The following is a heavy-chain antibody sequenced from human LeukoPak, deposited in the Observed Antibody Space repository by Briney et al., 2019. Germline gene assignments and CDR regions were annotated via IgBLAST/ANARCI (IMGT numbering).Heavy chain of an antibody. CDR1: GGSLRRYL. J-gene: IGHJ4*02. D-gene: IGHD2-15*01. CDR3: ARQPTYCSGGSCSYPFDY. V-gene: IGHV4-59*01. Sequence: SETLSVTRTVSGGSLRRYLWNWLRPPPCKGVEWIGCIYYRGSTYYNPSLKRRVTISVDMSKSQFSLRLTSVTAADTAVYYCARQPTYCSGGSCSYPFDYWGQGTLVTVSS. CDR2: IYYRGST.